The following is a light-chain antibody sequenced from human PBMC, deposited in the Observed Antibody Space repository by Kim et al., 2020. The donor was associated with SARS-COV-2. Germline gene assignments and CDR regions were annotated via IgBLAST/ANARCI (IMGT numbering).Light chain of an antibody. CDR3: QQYGSSPYT. J-gene: IGKJ2*01. Sequence: LSPGERAPRSCRARQSVSSCYLAWYQQKPGQAPRLLIYGASSRATGIPDRFSGSGSGTDFTLTISRLEPEDFAVYYCQQYGSSPYTFGQGTKLEI. CDR1: QSVSSCY. V-gene: IGKV3-20*01. CDR2: GAS.